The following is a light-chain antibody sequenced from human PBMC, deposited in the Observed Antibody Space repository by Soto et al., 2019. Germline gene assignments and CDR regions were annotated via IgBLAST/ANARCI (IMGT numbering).Light chain of an antibody. CDR2: DAS. CDR1: QSVSGY. J-gene: IGKJ4*01. V-gene: IGKV3-11*01. Sequence: EIVLTQSPDTLSVSPGERATLSCRASQSVSGYLGWYQQKPGQAPRLLLYDASNRAYGVPARFRGSGSGTNFTLTIASLEPEDFAVYYCQQRSNWHYLTFCGGTRV. CDR3: QQRSNWHYLT.